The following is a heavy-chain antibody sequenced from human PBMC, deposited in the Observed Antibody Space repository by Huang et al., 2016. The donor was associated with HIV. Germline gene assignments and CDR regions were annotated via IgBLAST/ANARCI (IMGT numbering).Heavy chain of an antibody. CDR3: ALKGDSSGWEYFRH. CDR1: GFIFSNYG. V-gene: IGHV3-30*03. J-gene: IGHJ1*01. Sequence: QVQLVESGGGVVQPGRSLRLSCAASGFIFSNYGMHWVRQAPGKGLGWVARISNDGSNKYYTDSVKGRFSISRDNSKNTLDLQMNSLRAEDTAVYYCALKGDSSGWEYFRHWGQGTLVTVSS. D-gene: IGHD6-19*01. CDR2: ISNDGSNK.